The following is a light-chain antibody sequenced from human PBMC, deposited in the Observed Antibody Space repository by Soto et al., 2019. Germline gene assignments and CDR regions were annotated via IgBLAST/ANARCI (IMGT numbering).Light chain of an antibody. CDR1: SSDVGRYNL. CDR2: EVS. V-gene: IGLV2-23*02. Sequence: QSALTQPASVSGSPGQSLSISCTGASSDVGRYNLVSWYQQHPGKAPKVMIYEVSKRPSGVSHRFSGSRSGNTASLTSSGLQAEDEADYYCCSYAGSDYGFGTGTKVTVL. CDR3: CSYAGSDYG. J-gene: IGLJ1*01.